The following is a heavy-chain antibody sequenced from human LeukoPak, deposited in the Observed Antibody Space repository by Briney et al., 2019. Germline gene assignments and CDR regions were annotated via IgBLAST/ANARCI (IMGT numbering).Heavy chain of an antibody. D-gene: IGHD5-12*01. CDR3: ARHRGYDFYYFDY. CDR1: GGSISSSSYY. V-gene: IGHV4-39*01. Sequence: SETLSLTCTVSGGSISSSSYYWGWIRQPPGKGLEWIGSIYYSGSTYYNPSLKSRVTISVDTSKNQFSLKLSSVTAADTAVYYCARHRGYDFYYFDYWGQGTLVTVSS. J-gene: IGHJ4*02. CDR2: IYYSGST.